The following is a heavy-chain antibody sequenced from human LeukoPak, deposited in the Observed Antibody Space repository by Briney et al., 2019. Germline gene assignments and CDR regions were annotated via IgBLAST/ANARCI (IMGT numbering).Heavy chain of an antibody. CDR1: GFTSSNYW. D-gene: IGHD5-24*01. CDR2: IKQDGSQK. V-gene: IGHV3-7*04. CDR3: TRVGYIDEGIDY. J-gene: IGHJ4*02. Sequence: GGSLRLSCAASGFTSSNYWMNWVRQAPGKGLEWVANIKQDGSQKYSVDSVKGRFTISRDNAKNSLYLQMNSLRAEDTAIYYCTRVGYIDEGIDYWGQGTLVTVSS.